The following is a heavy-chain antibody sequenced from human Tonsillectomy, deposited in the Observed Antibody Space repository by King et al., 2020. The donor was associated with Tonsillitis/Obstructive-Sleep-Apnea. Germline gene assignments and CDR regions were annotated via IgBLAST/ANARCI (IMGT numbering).Heavy chain of an antibody. CDR1: GYTFSDYY. CDR3: ARDSSPSTIVLNWLDP. D-gene: IGHD2-8*02. Sequence: QLVQSGAEVKKPGASVKVSCKASGYTFSDYYMHWVRQAPGQGLEWMGRINPNSGGTNHAQKFQGRVARTRDTAISTAYMELRRLRSDATAAYYCARDSSPSTIVLNWLDPWGQGTLVTVSS. CDR2: INPNSGGT. J-gene: IGHJ5*02. V-gene: IGHV1-2*06.